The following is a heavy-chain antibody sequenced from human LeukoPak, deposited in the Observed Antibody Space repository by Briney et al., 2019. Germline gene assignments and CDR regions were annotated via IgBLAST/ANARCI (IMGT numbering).Heavy chain of an antibody. CDR1: GGSLSGYF. D-gene: IGHD3-10*01. CDR3: ARIWPDL. Sequence: PSETLSLTCAVYGGSLSGYFWSWIRQSPGKGLEWIGEINHSGYTNYNPSLKSRVSISVDTSKKQFSLRLNSVTAADTAVYYCARIWPDLWGRGTLVTVSS. V-gene: IGHV4-34*01. CDR2: INHSGYT. J-gene: IGHJ2*01.